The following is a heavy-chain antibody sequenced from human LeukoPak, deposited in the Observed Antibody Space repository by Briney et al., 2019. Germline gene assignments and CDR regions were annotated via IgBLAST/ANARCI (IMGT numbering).Heavy chain of an antibody. CDR3: AKDDAWLQYND. D-gene: IGHD5-24*01. J-gene: IGHJ4*02. V-gene: IGHV3-48*02. CDR1: GFTFSSYS. Sequence: GGSLRLSCAASGFTFSSYSMNWVRQAPGKGLEWVSYISSSSSTIYYADSVKGRFTISRDNSKNTLYLQINSLRDEDTAVYYCAKDDAWLQYNDWGQGTLVTVSS. CDR2: ISSSSSTI.